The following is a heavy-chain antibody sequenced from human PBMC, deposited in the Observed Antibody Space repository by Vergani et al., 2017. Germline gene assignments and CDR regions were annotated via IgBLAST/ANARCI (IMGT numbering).Heavy chain of an antibody. V-gene: IGHV4-4*07. CDR3: ARDYSSSSGKAFDI. J-gene: IGHJ3*02. Sequence: QVQLQESGPGLVKPSETLSLTCTVSCGSISSYYWSWIRQPAGKGLEWIGRIYMSGSTNYNPSLKSRVTMSVDTSKNQFSLKLSSVTAADTAVYYCARDYSSSSGKAFDIWGQGTMVTVSS. CDR1: CGSISSYY. D-gene: IGHD6-6*01. CDR2: IYMSGST.